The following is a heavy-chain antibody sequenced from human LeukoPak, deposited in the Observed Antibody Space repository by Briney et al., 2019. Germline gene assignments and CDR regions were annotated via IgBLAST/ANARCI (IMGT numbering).Heavy chain of an antibody. D-gene: IGHD6-13*01. CDR1: GFTFSSYG. J-gene: IGHJ6*03. CDR2: ISYDGSNK. Sequence: LAGGSLRLSCAASGFTFSSYGMHWVRQAPGKGLEWVAVISYDGSNKYYADSVKGRFTISRDNSKNTLYLQMNSLRAEDTAVYYCTKDIAAANYYYYYMDVWGKGTTVTVSS. V-gene: IGHV3-30*18. CDR3: TKDIAAANYYYYYMDV.